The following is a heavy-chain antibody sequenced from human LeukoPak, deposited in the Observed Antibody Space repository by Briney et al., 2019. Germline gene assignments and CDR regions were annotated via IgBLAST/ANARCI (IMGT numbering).Heavy chain of an antibody. D-gene: IGHD3-10*01. V-gene: IGHV3-23*01. Sequence: PGGSLRLSCAASGFTFSTYGMNWVRQAPGKGLEWVSGISDSGGSTNYADSVKGRFTISRDNSKNTLYLQMNSLRAEDTAVYYCAKEPMVRGVNLDYWGQGTLVTVSS. CDR3: AKEPMVRGVNLDY. CDR2: ISDSGGST. CDR1: GFTFSTYG. J-gene: IGHJ4*02.